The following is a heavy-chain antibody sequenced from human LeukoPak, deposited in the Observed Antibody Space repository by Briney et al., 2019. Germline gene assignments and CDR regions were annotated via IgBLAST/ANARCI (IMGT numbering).Heavy chain of an antibody. CDR3: ARRGGSYFWFDP. J-gene: IGHJ5*02. CDR2: IHYSGNT. CDR1: GDSISSSSYY. Sequence: PSETLSLTCTVSGDSISSSSYYWGWIRQPPGKGLEWIGSIHYSGNTYYNLSLKSRVTISVDTPNNQFSLKLTSVTAADTAVYYCARRGGSYFWFDPWGRGTLVTVSS. V-gene: IGHV4-39*01. D-gene: IGHD1-26*01.